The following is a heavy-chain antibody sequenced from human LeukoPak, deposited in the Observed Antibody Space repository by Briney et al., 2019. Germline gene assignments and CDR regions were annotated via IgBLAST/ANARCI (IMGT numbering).Heavy chain of an antibody. Sequence: GGSLRLPCAASGFLLRRKYTNWVRQAPGKGLEWVSLLSSSDKTSYADPVKGRFTNPRHNSKNTLYLQVNSLRPEDTTMYYCARCSPIDAFDIWGQGTMVIVSS. D-gene: IGHD2-2*01. CDR2: LSSSDKT. V-gene: IGHV3-53*04. CDR3: ARCSPIDAFDI. J-gene: IGHJ3*02. CDR1: GFLLRRKY.